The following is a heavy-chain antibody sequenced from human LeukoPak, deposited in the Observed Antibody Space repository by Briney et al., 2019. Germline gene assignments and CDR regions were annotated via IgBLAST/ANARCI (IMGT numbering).Heavy chain of an antibody. V-gene: IGHV4-34*01. CDR2: INHSGST. CDR1: GGSFSGYY. J-gene: IGHJ4*02. CDR3: ARGQRDGYNFDY. Sequence: KTSETLSLTCAVYGGSFSGYYWSWIRQPPGKGLEWIGEINHSGSTNYIPSLKSRVTISVDTSKNQFSLKLSSVTAADTAVYYCARGQRDGYNFDYWGQGTLVTVSS. D-gene: IGHD5-24*01.